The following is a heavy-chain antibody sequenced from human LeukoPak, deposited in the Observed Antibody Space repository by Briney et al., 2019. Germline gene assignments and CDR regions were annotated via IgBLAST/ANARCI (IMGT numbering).Heavy chain of an antibody. V-gene: IGHV3-23*01. Sequence: GGSLRLSCAHSGFSFRDSWMSWVRQAPGKGLEWLSTISGSGADTYYADSVRGRFTISRDNPKNTLYLQMNSLRADDTAVYYCAARPPIVVAGPFDFWGQGILVTVSS. CDR3: AARPPIVVAGPFDF. J-gene: IGHJ4*02. CDR1: GFSFRDSW. D-gene: IGHD6-19*01. CDR2: ISGSGADT.